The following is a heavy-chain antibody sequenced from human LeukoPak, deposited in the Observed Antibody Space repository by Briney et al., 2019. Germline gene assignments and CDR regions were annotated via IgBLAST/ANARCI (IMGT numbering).Heavy chain of an antibody. CDR2: TYYRSKWYD. V-gene: IGHV6-1*01. CDR3: ARAGGDRGAYNFWIDP. CDR1: GDSVSSNSAA. D-gene: IGHD5-24*01. Sequence: QTLSLTCAISGDSVSSNSAAWNWIRQSPSRGLVWLGRTYYRSKWYDDYAVCVESRVTINPDTSNNQFPLQLNSVTPEDTAVYSGARAGGDRGAYNFWIDPWGEGTPVTVSS. J-gene: IGHJ5*02.